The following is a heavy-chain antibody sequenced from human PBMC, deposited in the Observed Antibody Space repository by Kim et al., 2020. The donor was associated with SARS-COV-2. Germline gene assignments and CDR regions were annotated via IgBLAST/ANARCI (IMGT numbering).Heavy chain of an antibody. D-gene: IGHD1-1*01. CDR3: ARDLEGFDY. V-gene: IGHV1-46*01. CDR2: GST. Sequence: GSTSYAQNLQGRVGMTSDTYTTTVYMELRSLRSDDTAMYYCARDLEGFDYWGQGTLVTVSS. J-gene: IGHJ4*02.